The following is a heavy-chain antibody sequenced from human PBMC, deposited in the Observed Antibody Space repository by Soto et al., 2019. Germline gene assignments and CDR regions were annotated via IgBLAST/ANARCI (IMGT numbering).Heavy chain of an antibody. V-gene: IGHV1-18*04. J-gene: IGHJ4*02. Sequence: ASVKVSWKAAGYTFTGYYMHWVRQAPGQGLEWMGWISAYNGNTNYAQKLQGRVTMTTDTSTSTAYMELRSLRSDDTAVYYCARASRDGYNFGLDYWGQGTLVTVSS. CDR1: GYTFTGYY. D-gene: IGHD5-12*01. CDR2: ISAYNGNT. CDR3: ARASRDGYNFGLDY.